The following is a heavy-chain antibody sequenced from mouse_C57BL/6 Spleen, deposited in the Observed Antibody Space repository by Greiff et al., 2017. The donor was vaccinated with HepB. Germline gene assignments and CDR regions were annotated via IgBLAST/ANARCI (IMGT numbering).Heavy chain of an antibody. J-gene: IGHJ2*01. CDR1: GFTFSDYG. Sequence: DVMLVESGGGLVKPGGSLKLSCAASGFTFSDYGMHWVRQAPEKGLEWVAYISSGSSTIYYADTMKGRFTISRDNAKNTLFLQMTSLRSEDTAMYYCARGVYGKGYFDYWGQGTTLTVSS. D-gene: IGHD2-1*01. CDR2: ISSGSSTI. V-gene: IGHV5-17*01. CDR3: ARGVYGKGYFDY.